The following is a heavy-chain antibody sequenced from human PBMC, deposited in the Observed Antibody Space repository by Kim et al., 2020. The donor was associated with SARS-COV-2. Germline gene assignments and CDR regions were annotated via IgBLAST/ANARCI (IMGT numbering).Heavy chain of an antibody. CDR2: INQGGDSK. V-gene: IGHV3-48*03. Sequence: GGSLRLSCAGSGFTFSTYEMNWVRQAPGKGLEWVSYINQGGDSKRYVDSVRGRFIVSKDNAKGSLYLQMNSLRAGDTAVYYCRRDYYGSGKTRLDLWGQGTLVTVSS. J-gene: IGHJ5*02. CDR1: GFTFSTYE. CDR3: RRDYYGSGKTRLDL. D-gene: IGHD3-10*01.